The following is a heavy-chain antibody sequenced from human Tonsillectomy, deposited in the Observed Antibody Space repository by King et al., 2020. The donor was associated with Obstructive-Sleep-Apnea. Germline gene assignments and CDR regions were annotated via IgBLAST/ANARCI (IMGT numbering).Heavy chain of an antibody. D-gene: IGHD2-21*02. V-gene: IGHV3-15*01. Sequence: VQLVESGGGLVKPGGSLRLSCAASGFTFSNAWMSWVRQAPGKGLEWVGRIKSRTDGGTTDYAAPVKGRFTISRDDSKNTLYLQMNSLTREDTAVYYCTIDRHVVVVTFDSWGQGTLVTVSS. J-gene: IGHJ4*02. CDR3: TIDRHVVVVTFDS. CDR1: GFTFSNAW. CDR2: IKSRTDGGTT.